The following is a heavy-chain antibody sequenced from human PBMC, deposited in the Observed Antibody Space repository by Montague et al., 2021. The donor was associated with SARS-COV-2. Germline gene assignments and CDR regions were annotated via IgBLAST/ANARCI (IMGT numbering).Heavy chain of an antibody. J-gene: IGHJ5*02. Sequence: SETLSLTCIVSGGSISGHYWSWVRQTPEKGLEWIGYIYYLGTTNYNPSLKTRVTFSVDTSKNQFSLKLSSVTAADTAVYYCAADYGERDWFDPWGQGTLVTVSS. CDR1: GGSISGHY. D-gene: IGHD4-17*01. CDR2: IYYLGTT. CDR3: AADYGERDWFDP. V-gene: IGHV4-59*08.